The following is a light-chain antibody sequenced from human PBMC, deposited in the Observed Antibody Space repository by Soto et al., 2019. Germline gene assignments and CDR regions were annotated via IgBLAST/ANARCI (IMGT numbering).Light chain of an antibody. Sequence: EIVLTQSPGTVSLSPGERATRSCRASQSVRSSYLAWYQQKPGQAPRLLIYGASSRATGIPNRFSGSGSGTDFTLTISRLEPEDFAVYYCHQYDNAPQTYGQGTKVDIK. CDR1: QSVRSSY. V-gene: IGKV3-20*01. CDR3: HQYDNAPQT. J-gene: IGKJ2*01. CDR2: GAS.